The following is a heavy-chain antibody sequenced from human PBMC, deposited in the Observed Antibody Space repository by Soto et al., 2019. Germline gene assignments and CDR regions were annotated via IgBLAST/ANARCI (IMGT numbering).Heavy chain of an antibody. J-gene: IGHJ6*02. D-gene: IGHD2-2*01. CDR3: RGYCSSTSCYGPYYYCGMDV. Sequence: LSVKCPGYDCSISSGDYYWSWIRQPPGKGLEWIGYIYYSGTTYYNPSRKSRVTISVDTSKNQCSLKLSSVTAADTAVYYCRGYCSSTSCYGPYYYCGMDVWGQGTKVTVSS. CDR2: IYYSGTT. V-gene: IGHV4-30-4*08. CDR1: DCSISSGDYY.